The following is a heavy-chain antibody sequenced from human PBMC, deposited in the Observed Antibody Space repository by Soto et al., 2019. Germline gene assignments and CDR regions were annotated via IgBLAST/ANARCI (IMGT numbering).Heavy chain of an antibody. CDR2: ISSTSSAR. Sequence: GGSLRLSCAASGFTFSVHSMNWVRRAPGKGLEWVSYISSTSSARYYADSVRGRFTVSRDNVKYSLYLQMNSLTDEDTAVYYCARDSDIYYGMDVWGQGTTVTVSS. CDR1: GFTFSVHS. J-gene: IGHJ6*02. D-gene: IGHD3-9*01. CDR3: ARDSDIYYGMDV. V-gene: IGHV3-48*02.